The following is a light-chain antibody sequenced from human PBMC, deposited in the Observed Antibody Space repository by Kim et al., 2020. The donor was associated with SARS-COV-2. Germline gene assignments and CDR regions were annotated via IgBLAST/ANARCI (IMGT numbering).Light chain of an antibody. CDR2: YDS. J-gene: IGLJ3*02. CDR1: NIGSKS. Sequence: SYELTQPPSVSVAPGKTARITCGGNNIGSKSVHWYQQKPGQAPVLVIYYDSDRPSGIPERFSGSNSGNTATLTISRVEAEDEADYYCQVWDSSSDHWVFGGGTKLTVL. CDR3: QVWDSSSDHWV. V-gene: IGLV3-21*04.